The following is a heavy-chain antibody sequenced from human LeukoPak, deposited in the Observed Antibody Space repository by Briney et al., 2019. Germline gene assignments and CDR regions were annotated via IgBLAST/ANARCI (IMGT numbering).Heavy chain of an antibody. CDR3: ARSRQASGLLGS. D-gene: IGHD3-10*01. CDR1: RGAITSGGYS. CDR2: ISDRGPA. V-gene: IGHV4-30-2*01. J-gene: IGHJ5*01. Sequence: SETLSLTCTVSRGAITSGGYSWNCIRQPPGKGLEWIGYISDRGPAYYNPSLKSRLTISVDRPKNQFFLTVTSVTAADTAVYFCARSRQASGLLGSWGQGTLVAVSS.